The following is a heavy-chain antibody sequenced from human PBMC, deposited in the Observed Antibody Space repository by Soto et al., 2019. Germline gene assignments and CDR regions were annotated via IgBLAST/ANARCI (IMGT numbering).Heavy chain of an antibody. D-gene: IGHD1-1*01. CDR1: GGTFSSYA. J-gene: IGHJ4*02. CDR2: IIPIFGTA. CDR3: ARDPNDKGIS. Sequence: ASVKVSCKASGGTFSSYAISWVRQAPGQGLEWMGGIIPIFGTANYAQKFQGRVTITADESTSTAYMELSSLRSEDTAVYYCARDPNDKGISWGQGTLVTVSS. V-gene: IGHV1-69*13.